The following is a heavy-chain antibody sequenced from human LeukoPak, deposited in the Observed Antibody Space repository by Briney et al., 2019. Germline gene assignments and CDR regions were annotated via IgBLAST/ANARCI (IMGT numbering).Heavy chain of an antibody. Sequence: SETLSLTSIVYAGSMSNDYWSWLRQPPGKGLEWIGHIHYTGKTNYNPSLKSRVTISGDTSKNQFSLKLSHVTAADTAVFYCAVGAGWYLIWGQGTLVTVSS. CDR1: AGSMSNDY. D-gene: IGHD6-19*01. CDR2: IHYTGKT. J-gene: IGHJ4*02. CDR3: AVGAGWYLI. V-gene: IGHV4-59*01.